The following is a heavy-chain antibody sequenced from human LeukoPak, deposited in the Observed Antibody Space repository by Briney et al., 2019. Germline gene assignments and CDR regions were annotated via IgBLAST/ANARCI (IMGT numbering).Heavy chain of an antibody. Sequence: ASETLSLTCTVSGGSISSSSYYWGWIRQPPGKGLEWIGSIYYSGSTYYNPSLKSRVTISVDTSKNQFSLKLSSVTAADTAVYYCATQIIVGATFRGYWGQGTLVTVSS. V-gene: IGHV4-39*01. CDR3: ATQIIVGATFRGY. CDR1: GGSISSSSYY. J-gene: IGHJ4*02. D-gene: IGHD1-26*01. CDR2: IYYSGST.